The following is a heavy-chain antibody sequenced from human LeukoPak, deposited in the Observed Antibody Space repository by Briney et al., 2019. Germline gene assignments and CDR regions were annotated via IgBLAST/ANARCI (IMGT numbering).Heavy chain of an antibody. J-gene: IGHJ4*02. V-gene: IGHV4-30-4*08. D-gene: IGHD3-3*01. CDR3: ARTPSITIFGVVLDY. CDR1: GGSIGSYY. Sequence: SETLSLTCTVSGGSIGSYYWSWIRQPPGKGLEWIGYIYYSGSTYYNPSLKSRVTISVDTSKNQFSLKLSSVTAADTAVYYCARTPSITIFGVVLDYWGQGTLVTVSS. CDR2: IYYSGST.